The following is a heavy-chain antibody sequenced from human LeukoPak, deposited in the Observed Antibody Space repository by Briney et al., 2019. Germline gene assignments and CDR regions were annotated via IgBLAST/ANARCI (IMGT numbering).Heavy chain of an antibody. CDR2: ISGSGSGGST. Sequence: GGSLRLSCAASGFTFSSSAMSWVRQAPGKGLEWVSNISGSGSGGSTYYADSAKGRFTISRDNSKNTLYLRMNSLRAEDTAVYYCARVRGDSRGNAFDIWGQGTTVTVSS. D-gene: IGHD2-15*01. CDR1: GFTFSSSA. CDR3: ARVRGDSRGNAFDI. V-gene: IGHV3-23*01. J-gene: IGHJ3*02.